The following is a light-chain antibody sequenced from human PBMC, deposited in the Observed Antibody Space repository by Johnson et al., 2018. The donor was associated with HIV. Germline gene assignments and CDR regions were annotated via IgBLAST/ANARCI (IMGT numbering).Light chain of an antibody. Sequence: QSVLTQPPSVSAAPGQKVTISCSGSSSNIGRNYVSWYQQLPGTAPKLLIFDNNKRPSGIPDRFSASKSGTSATLGITGLQTGDEADYYCGTWDSSLNAYVFGAATKVAVL. CDR1: SSNIGRNY. J-gene: IGLJ1*01. CDR2: DNN. CDR3: GTWDSSLNAYV. V-gene: IGLV1-51*01.